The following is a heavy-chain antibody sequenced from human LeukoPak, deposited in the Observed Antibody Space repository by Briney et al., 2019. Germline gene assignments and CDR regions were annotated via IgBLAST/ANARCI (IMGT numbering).Heavy chain of an antibody. D-gene: IGHD5-18*01. Sequence: ASVKVSCKASGYIFTGYFMHWVRQAPGQGLEWMGWINPNSGGTNYAQKFQGRVTMTRDTSISTAYMELSSLRSDDTAVYYCARGGIQLWFLVDYWGQGTLVTVSS. CDR3: ARGGIQLWFLVDY. CDR2: INPNSGGT. J-gene: IGHJ4*02. V-gene: IGHV1-2*02. CDR1: GYIFTGYF.